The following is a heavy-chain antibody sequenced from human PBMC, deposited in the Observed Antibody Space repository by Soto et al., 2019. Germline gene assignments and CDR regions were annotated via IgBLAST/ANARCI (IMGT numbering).Heavy chain of an antibody. CDR2: IYYSGIT. D-gene: IGHD1-20*01. V-gene: IGHV4-59*01. Sequence: SETLSLTCTVSGGSMSSYYWSWIRQPPGKGLEWIGYIYYSGITNYNPSLKSRVTISVDTSKNQFSLKLSSVTAADTAVYYCARYKSNYYYGMDVWGQGTTVTVSS. CDR1: GGSMSSYY. J-gene: IGHJ6*02. CDR3: ARYKSNYYYGMDV.